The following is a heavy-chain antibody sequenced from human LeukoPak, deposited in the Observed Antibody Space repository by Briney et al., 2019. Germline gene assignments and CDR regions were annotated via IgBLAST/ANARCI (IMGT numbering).Heavy chain of an antibody. CDR2: INHSGST. D-gene: IGHD3-16*02. J-gene: IGHJ3*02. CDR1: GGSFSGYY. Sequence: SETLSLTCAVYGGSFSGYYWSWIRQPPGKGLEWIGEINHSGSTNYNPSLKSRVTISVDTSKNQFSLKLSSVTAADTAVYYCARLYVWGSYRPNPDAFDIWGQGTMVTVSS. CDR3: ARLYVWGSYRPNPDAFDI. V-gene: IGHV4-34*01.